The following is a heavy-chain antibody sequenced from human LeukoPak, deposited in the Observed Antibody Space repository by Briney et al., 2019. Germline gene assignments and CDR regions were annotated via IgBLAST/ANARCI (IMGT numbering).Heavy chain of an antibody. J-gene: IGHJ6*03. CDR1: GFTFSSYS. CDR2: ISSSSSTI. V-gene: IGHV3-48*01. CDR3: ARDADYYDSSGYYYGGYYMDV. D-gene: IGHD3-22*01. Sequence: GGSLRLSCAASGFTFSSYSMNWVRQAPGKGLEWASYISSSSSTIYYADSVKGRFTISRDNSKNTLYLQMNSLRAEDTAVYYCARDADYYDSSGYYYGGYYMDVWGKGTTVTVSS.